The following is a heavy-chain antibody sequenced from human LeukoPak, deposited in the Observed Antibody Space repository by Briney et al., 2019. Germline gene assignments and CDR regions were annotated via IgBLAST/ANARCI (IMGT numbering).Heavy chain of an antibody. Sequence: GGSLRLSCAASGFTFSSYAMSWVRQAPGKGLKWVSAISGSGGSTYYVDSVKGRFTISRDNSKNTLYLQMNSLRAEDTAVYYCAKDADSINWCNWFDPWGQGTLVTVSS. J-gene: IGHJ5*02. D-gene: IGHD1-1*01. CDR1: GFTFSSYA. CDR3: AKDADSINWCNWFDP. CDR2: ISGSGGST. V-gene: IGHV3-23*01.